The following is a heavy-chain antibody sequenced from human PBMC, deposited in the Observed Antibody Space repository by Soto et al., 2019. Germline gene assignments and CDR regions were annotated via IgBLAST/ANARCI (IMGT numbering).Heavy chain of an antibody. D-gene: IGHD3-22*01. Sequence: SVKVSCKASGGTFSSYAISWVRQAPGQGLEWMGGIIPIFGTANYAQKFQGRVTITADESTSTAYMELSSLRSEDTAVYYCARDPRLGYYYDSSGYQEGAFDIWGQGTMVTVSS. CDR2: IIPIFGTA. V-gene: IGHV1-69*13. CDR1: GGTFSSYA. CDR3: ARDPRLGYYYDSSGYQEGAFDI. J-gene: IGHJ3*02.